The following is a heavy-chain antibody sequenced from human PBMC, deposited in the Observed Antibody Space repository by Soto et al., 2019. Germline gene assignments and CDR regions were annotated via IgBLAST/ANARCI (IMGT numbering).Heavy chain of an antibody. CDR1: GGSISSYY. D-gene: IGHD7-27*01. Sequence: QVQLQESGPGLVKPSETLSLTCTVSGGSISSYYWSWIRQPPGKGLEWIGYIYYSGSTNYEPSLKRRVTIAVDTSKNQFSLQMSSVTAADTAVYYCARRWGTSFDFWGQGTLVTVSS. V-gene: IGHV4-59*01. CDR2: IYYSGST. CDR3: ARRWGTSFDF. J-gene: IGHJ4*02.